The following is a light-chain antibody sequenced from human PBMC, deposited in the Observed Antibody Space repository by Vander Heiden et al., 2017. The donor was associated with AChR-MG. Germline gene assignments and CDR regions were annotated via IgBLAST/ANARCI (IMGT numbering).Light chain of an antibody. V-gene: IGLV1-44*01. CDR2: SNN. CDR3: EAWDDSLNGRYV. CDR1: SSNIGSNT. J-gene: IGLJ1*01. Sequence: QSVLTQPPSASGTRGQSGTISCAGSSSNIGSNTLNWYQQLPGPAPNLLIYSNNQRPSRVPDRFSGSKSGTSASLAISGLQSEDEADYYCEAWDDSLNGRYVFGTGTKVTVL.